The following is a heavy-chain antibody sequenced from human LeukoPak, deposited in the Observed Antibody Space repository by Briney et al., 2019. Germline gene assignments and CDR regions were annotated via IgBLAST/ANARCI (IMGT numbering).Heavy chain of an antibody. Sequence: PSETLSLTCTVSGGSISSYYWSWIRQPPGKGLEWIGYIYYRGSTNYNPSLKSRVTISVDTSKNQFSLKLSSVTAADTAVYYCARGRTGYQLLPTKKDYSYYYIDVWGKGTTVTVSS. CDR3: ARGRTGYQLLPTKKDYSYYYIDV. D-gene: IGHD2-2*01. V-gene: IGHV4-59*12. CDR2: IYYRGST. CDR1: GGSISSYY. J-gene: IGHJ6*03.